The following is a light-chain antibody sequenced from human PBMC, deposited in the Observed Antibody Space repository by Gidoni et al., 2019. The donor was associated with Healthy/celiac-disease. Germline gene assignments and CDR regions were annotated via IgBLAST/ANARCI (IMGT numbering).Light chain of an antibody. CDR2: GAS. Sequence: EIVLTQSPGTLFLSPGERATHSCRASQSVSSSYLALYQQKPGQAPRLLIYGASSRATGIPDRFSGSGSGTDFTLTISRLEPEDFAVYYCQQYGSSPYTFXXXTKLEIK. V-gene: IGKV3-20*01. CDR1: QSVSSSY. J-gene: IGKJ2*01. CDR3: QQYGSSPYT.